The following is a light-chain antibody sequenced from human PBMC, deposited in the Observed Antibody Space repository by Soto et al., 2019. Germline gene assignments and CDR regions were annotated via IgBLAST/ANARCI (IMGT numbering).Light chain of an antibody. V-gene: IGKV1-6*01. CDR2: AAS. CDR1: QGISSH. Sequence: AIQLTQSPSSLSASVGDRVTITCRASQGISSHLAWYQQKPGKAPKLLIYAASTLQSGVPSRFSGRGSGTNFTLTISSLQPEDFATYYCIQDFISPLTVGQGTKVDIK. CDR3: IQDFISPLT. J-gene: IGKJ1*01.